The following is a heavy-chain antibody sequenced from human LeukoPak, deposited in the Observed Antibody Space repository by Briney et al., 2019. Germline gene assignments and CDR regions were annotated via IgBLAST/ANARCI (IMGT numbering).Heavy chain of an antibody. V-gene: IGHV3-15*01. Sequence: GGSLRLSCAASGFTFSSYGMHWVRQAPGKGLEWVGRIKSKTDGETTDYAAPVKGRFTISRDDSKNTLYLHMNSLKTEDTAVYYCTTVASWGQGTLVTISS. CDR2: IKSKTDGETT. CDR3: TTVAS. J-gene: IGHJ5*02. D-gene: IGHD2-15*01. CDR1: GFTFSSYG.